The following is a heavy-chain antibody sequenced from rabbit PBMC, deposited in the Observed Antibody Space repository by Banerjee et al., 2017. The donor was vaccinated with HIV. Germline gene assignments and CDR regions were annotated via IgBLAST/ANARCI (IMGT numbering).Heavy chain of an antibody. J-gene: IGHJ4*01. Sequence: QEQLVESGGGLVQPEGSLTLTCKASGIDFSSYYYMCWVRQVPGKGLEWIARIYAGDDVTNYASWAKGRFTISKTSSTTVTLQMTSLAAADTATYFCARGVYGGGACDLWGPGTLVTVS. CDR2: IYAGDDVT. D-gene: IGHD4-2*01. V-gene: IGHV1S45*01. CDR3: ARGVYGGGACDL. CDR1: GIDFSSYYY.